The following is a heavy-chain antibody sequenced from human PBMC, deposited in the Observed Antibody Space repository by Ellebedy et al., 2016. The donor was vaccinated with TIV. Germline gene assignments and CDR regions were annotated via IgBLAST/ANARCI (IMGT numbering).Heavy chain of an antibody. Sequence: ASVKVSCKASGGTFSSYAISWVRQAPGQGLEWMGGIIPIFGTANYAQKFQGRVTITADESTSTAYMELSSLRSEDTAVYYCARAVYYDSLNPFDYWGQGTLVTVSS. V-gene: IGHV1-69*13. D-gene: IGHD3-22*01. CDR3: ARAVYYDSLNPFDY. J-gene: IGHJ4*02. CDR1: GGTFSSYA. CDR2: IIPIFGTA.